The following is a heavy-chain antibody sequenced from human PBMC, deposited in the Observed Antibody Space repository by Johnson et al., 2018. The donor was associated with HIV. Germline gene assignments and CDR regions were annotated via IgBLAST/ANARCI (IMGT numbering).Heavy chain of an antibody. V-gene: IGHV3-13*01. D-gene: IGHD5-12*01. CDR1: GFAFSTYD. CDR3: ARDGTWLRSQRDAFDG. Sequence: VQLVESGGGLVQPGASLRLSCAASGFAFSTYDMHWVRQTTGKGLEWVSSIGTRSDTFYPDSVEGRFTISRENAKNSLYLQINTLKVGDTAMYYCARDGTWLRSQRDAFDGGGQGTMVIVSS. CDR2: IGTRSDT. J-gene: IGHJ3*01.